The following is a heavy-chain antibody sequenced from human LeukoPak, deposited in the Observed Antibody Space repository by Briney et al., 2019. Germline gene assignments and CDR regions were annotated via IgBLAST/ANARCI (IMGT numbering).Heavy chain of an antibody. CDR3: ARDPGSSAFDL. D-gene: IGHD1-14*01. CDR1: GFTFGNSW. CDR2: INADGSTA. Sequence: PGGSLRLSCAASGFTFGNSWVHWVRQAPGKGLVWVSLINADGSTATYADSVKGRCTISRDNGKKSLYLEINSLRADDTAVYYCARDPGSSAFDLWGRGALVTVSS. V-gene: IGHV3-74*01. J-gene: IGHJ4*02.